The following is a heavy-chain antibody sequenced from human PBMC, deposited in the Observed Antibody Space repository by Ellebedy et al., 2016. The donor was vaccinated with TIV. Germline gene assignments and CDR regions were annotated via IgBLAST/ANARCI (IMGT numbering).Heavy chain of an antibody. CDR3: ASGNGNNQYYFDA. J-gene: IGHJ4*02. Sequence: MPSETLSLTCSVSGDSINSYYWGWIRQPPGKGLEWLGYLYYSGSTNYNPSLKSRLTISVDTSKNQSSLKLSSVTAEDTAVYYCASGNGNNQYYFDAWGQGTLVTVSS. D-gene: IGHD5-24*01. CDR2: LYYSGST. V-gene: IGHV4-59*01. CDR1: GDSINSYY.